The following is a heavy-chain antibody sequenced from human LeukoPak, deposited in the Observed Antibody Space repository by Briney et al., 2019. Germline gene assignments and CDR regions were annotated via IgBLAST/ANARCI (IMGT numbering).Heavy chain of an antibody. CDR3: ARDPGYDYGYDY. J-gene: IGHJ4*02. CDR1: GFTVSDNY. CDR2: IYSDGST. V-gene: IGHV3-66*01. Sequence: GGSLRLSCAASGFTVSDNYMSWVRQAPGKGLDWVSVIYSDGSTYYADSVKGRFTISRDNSKNTVYLQMNSLRAEDTAVYYCARDPGYDYGYDYWGQGTLVTVSS. D-gene: IGHD5-18*01.